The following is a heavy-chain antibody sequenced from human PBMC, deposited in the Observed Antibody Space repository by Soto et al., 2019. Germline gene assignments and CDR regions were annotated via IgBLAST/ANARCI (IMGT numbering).Heavy chain of an antibody. CDR3: ARQSPAAADSFDY. J-gene: IGHJ4*02. CDR1: GGSISSGGYY. CDR2: IYYSGST. Sequence: SETLSLTCTVSGGSISSGGYYWSWIRQHPGKGLEWIGYIYYSGSTYYNPSLKSRVTISVDTSKNQFSLKLSSVTAADTAVYYCARQSPAAADSFDYWGQGTLVTV. V-gene: IGHV4-31*03. D-gene: IGHD6-13*01.